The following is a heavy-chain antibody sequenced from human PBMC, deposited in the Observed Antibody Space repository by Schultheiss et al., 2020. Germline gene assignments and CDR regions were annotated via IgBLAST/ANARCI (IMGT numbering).Heavy chain of an antibody. CDR2: INHSGST. J-gene: IGHJ4*02. Sequence: SETLSITCAVYGGSFSGYYWSWIRQPPGKGLEWIGEINHSGSTNYNPSLKSRVTISVDTSKNQFSLKLSSVTAADTAVYYCARAGYCSSTSCGKWDYWGQGTMVTVSS. D-gene: IGHD2-2*01. V-gene: IGHV4-34*01. CDR3: ARAGYCSSTSCGKWDY. CDR1: GGSFSGYY.